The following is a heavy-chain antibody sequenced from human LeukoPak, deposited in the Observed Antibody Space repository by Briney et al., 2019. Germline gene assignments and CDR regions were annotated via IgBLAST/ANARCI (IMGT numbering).Heavy chain of an antibody. CDR1: GGSISSYY. Sequence: SETLSLTCTVSGGSISSYYWSWIRQPPGKGLEWIGYIYYSGSTNYNPSLKSRVTISVDTSKNQFSLKLSSVTAADTAVYYCARGTGGYYYYYYMDVWGKGTTVTVSS. CDR3: ARGTGGYYYYYYMDV. J-gene: IGHJ6*03. D-gene: IGHD7-27*01. V-gene: IGHV4-59*01. CDR2: IYYSGST.